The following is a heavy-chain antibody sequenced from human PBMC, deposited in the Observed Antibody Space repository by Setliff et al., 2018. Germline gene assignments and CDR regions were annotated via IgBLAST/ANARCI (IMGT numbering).Heavy chain of an antibody. V-gene: IGHV1-3*01. CDR2: ISAYNGNT. J-gene: IGHJ6*02. CDR3: ARARHFGMDV. CDR1: GYTFTTYN. Sequence: ASVKVSCKASGYTFTTYNIHWVRQAPGQRLEWMGWISAYNGNTNYAQKFQGRVTITADNSTGIIYMELTSLRSDDTAVYYCARARHFGMDVWGQGTTVTVSS.